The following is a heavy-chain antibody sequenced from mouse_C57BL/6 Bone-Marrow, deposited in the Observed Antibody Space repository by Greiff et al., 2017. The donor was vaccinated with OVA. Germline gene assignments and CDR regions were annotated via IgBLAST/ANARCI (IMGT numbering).Heavy chain of an antibody. CDR1: GFSLTSYG. D-gene: IGHD1-1*01. CDR2: IWRGGST. V-gene: IGHV2-5*01. Sequence: VKLVESGPGLVQPSQSLSITCTVSGFSLTSYGVHWVRQSPGKGLEWLGVIWRGGSTDYNAAFMSRLSITKDNSKSQVFFKMNSLQADDTAIYYCAIPYYYGISFAYWGQGTLVTVSA. CDR3: AIPYYYGISFAY. J-gene: IGHJ3*01.